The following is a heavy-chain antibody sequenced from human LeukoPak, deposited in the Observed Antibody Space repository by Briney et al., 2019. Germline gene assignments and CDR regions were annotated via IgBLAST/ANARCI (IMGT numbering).Heavy chain of an antibody. D-gene: IGHD7-27*01. J-gene: IGHJ6*03. CDR3: ARDSITRADYYYYYYMDV. Sequence: ASVKVCCKASGYTFTRYGISWVRQAPGQGLEWMGWISAYNGNTNYAQKLQGRVTMTTDTSTSTAYMELRSLRSDDTAVYYCARDSITRADYYYYYYMDVWGKGTTVTVSS. CDR2: ISAYNGNT. V-gene: IGHV1-18*01. CDR1: GYTFTRYG.